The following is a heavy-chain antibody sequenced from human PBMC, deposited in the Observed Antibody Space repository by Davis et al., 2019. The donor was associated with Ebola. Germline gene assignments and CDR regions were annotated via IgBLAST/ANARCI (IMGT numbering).Heavy chain of an antibody. CDR3: ASSVVPAANPDYYGMDV. CDR2: IISIFGTA. D-gene: IGHD2-2*01. V-gene: IGHV1-69*05. Sequence: SVKVSCKASGGTFSSYAISWVRQAPGQGLEWMGGIISIFGTANYAQKFQGRVTMTRDTSTSTVYMELSSLGSKDTAVYYCASSVVPAANPDYYGMDVWGQGTTVTVSS. J-gene: IGHJ6*02. CDR1: GGTFSSYA.